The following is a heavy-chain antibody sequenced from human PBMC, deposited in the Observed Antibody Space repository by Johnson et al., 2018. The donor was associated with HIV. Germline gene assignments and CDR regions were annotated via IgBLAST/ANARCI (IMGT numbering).Heavy chain of an antibody. CDR2: IRYDGSNK. D-gene: IGHD3-3*01. Sequence: QMLLVESGGGVVQPGGSLRLSCAASGFTFSSYGMHWVRQAPGKGLEWVAFIRYDGSNKYYADSVKGRFTISRDNSKNTLYLQMNSLRAEDTAMYYCAKTIFGVVSDALDIWGQGTMVIVSS. J-gene: IGHJ3*02. CDR1: GFTFSSYG. CDR3: AKTIFGVVSDALDI. V-gene: IGHV3-30*02.